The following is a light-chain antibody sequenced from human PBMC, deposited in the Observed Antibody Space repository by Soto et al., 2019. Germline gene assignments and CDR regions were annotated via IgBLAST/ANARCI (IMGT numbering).Light chain of an antibody. Sequence: ESVLTQSPGTLSLSPGERATLSCRASQSVSSSYLAWYQQKPGQAPRLLIYGASSRATGIPDRFSGSGSGTDFTLTISRLEPEDCAVYYCQQYGSSPRAFGQGTKVEIQ. V-gene: IGKV3-20*01. CDR1: QSVSSSY. CDR3: QQYGSSPRA. CDR2: GAS. J-gene: IGKJ1*01.